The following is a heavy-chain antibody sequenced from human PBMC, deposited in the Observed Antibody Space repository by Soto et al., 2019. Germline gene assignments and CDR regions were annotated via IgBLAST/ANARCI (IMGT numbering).Heavy chain of an antibody. J-gene: IGHJ6*02. CDR2: IGSDGSST. V-gene: IGHV3-64*04. CDR3: ATPLALGAADYYYYGMDV. Sequence: WGSLRLSCSASGITFSSYAMDWVRQAPGKGLEFVATIGSDGSSTSYADSVKGRFTISRDNAKNTLYLQMNSLRAEDTAVYYCATPLALGAADYYYYGMDVWGQGTTVTVSS. D-gene: IGHD1-26*01. CDR1: GITFSSYA.